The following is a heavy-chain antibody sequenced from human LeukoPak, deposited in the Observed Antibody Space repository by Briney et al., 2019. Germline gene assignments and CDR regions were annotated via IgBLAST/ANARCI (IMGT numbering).Heavy chain of an antibody. J-gene: IGHJ5*02. Sequence: GGSLRLSCAASGFTFSSYSMNWVRQAPGKGLEWVSSITSSSTYIYYADSVKGRFTISRDNAKNSLYLQMNSLKTEDTAVYYCTRHQHDSSGPYSSWGQGTLVTVSS. D-gene: IGHD3-22*01. CDR1: GFTFSSYS. V-gene: IGHV3-21*04. CDR2: ITSSSTYI. CDR3: TRHQHDSSGPYSS.